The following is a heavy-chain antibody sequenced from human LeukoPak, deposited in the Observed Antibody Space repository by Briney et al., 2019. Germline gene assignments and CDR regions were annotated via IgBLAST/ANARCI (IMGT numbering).Heavy chain of an antibody. J-gene: IGHJ4*02. Sequence: SQTLSLTCAISGDSVSSNSGVWNWIRQSPSRGLEWLGRTYYRSKWYNDYAVSVKSRITINPDTSKNQFSLHLNSVTPEDTAVYYRGREMPWGSVDYWGQGILVTVSS. CDR2: TYYRSKWYN. D-gene: IGHD7-27*01. V-gene: IGHV6-1*01. CDR1: GDSVSSNSGV. CDR3: GREMPWGSVDY.